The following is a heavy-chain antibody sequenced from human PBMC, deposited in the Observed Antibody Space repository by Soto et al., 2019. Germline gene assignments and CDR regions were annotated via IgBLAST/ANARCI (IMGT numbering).Heavy chain of an antibody. CDR3: ASRDIVVVPPHTTIKYYYYGMDV. CDR2: INPNSGGT. Sequence: GASVKVACKASGYTFTGYYMHWVRQAPGQGLEWMGWINPNSGGTNYAQKFQGRVTMTRDTSISTAYMELSRLRSDDTAVYYCASRDIVVVPPHTTIKYYYYGMDVWGQGTTVTVSS. D-gene: IGHD2-2*01. J-gene: IGHJ6*02. V-gene: IGHV1-2*02. CDR1: GYTFTGYY.